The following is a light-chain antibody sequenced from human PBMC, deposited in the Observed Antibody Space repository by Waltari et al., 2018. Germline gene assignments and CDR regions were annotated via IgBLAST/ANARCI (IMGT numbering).Light chain of an antibody. V-gene: IGKV1-39*01. J-gene: IGKJ5*01. CDR2: AAS. CDR1: QSINSY. Sequence: DIQMTQYPSSLSASVGDRVTISCRASQSINSYLNWYQQQPGKAPKLLIFAASSLQSGVPSRFSGSGSGTDFTLTISSLQPEDFATYYCQQSYTTPRTFGQGTRLEIK. CDR3: QQSYTTPRT.